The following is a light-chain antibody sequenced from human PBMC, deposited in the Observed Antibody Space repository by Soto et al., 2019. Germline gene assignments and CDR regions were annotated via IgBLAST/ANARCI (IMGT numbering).Light chain of an antibody. Sequence: QSVLTQPASVSGSPGQSITISCPGNSSDVGGYNYVSWYQQHPGKAPKLMIYDVSYRPSGVSDRFSGSKSGNTASLTISGLQSEDEADYYCDSYTSGSSYVFGTGTKVTVL. CDR2: DVS. V-gene: IGLV2-14*01. CDR1: SSDVGGYNY. CDR3: DSYTSGSSYV. J-gene: IGLJ1*01.